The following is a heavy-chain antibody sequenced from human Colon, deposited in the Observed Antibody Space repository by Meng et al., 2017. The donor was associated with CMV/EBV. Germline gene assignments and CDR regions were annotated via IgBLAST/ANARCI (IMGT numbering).Heavy chain of an antibody. J-gene: IGHJ1*01. D-gene: IGHD3-22*01. CDR3: ATHYYDKGGGQFLQH. CDR2: ISSASITT. V-gene: IGHV3-11*01. CDR1: GFRFSDYF. Sequence: GGSLRLSCAGSGFRFSDYFMSWVRQAPGKGLEWVAYISSASITTYYAESVKGRFDISRDNSGNAMYLQMDSLRAEDTAIYYCATHYYDKGGGQFLQHWGQGTLVTVSS.